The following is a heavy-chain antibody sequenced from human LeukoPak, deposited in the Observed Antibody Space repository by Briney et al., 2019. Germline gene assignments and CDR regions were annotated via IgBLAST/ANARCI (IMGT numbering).Heavy chain of an antibody. D-gene: IGHD1-7*01. V-gene: IGHV3-23*01. CDR3: ARDYATGTTGIILFDY. J-gene: IGHJ4*02. CDR1: GFTFSSYA. Sequence: GGSLRLSCSASGFTFSSYAMSWVRQAPGKGLEWVSAISGSGGSTYYADSVKGRFTISRDNSRNTLYLQMNSLRAEDTAVYSCARDYATGTTGIILFDYWGQGTLVTVSS. CDR2: ISGSGGST.